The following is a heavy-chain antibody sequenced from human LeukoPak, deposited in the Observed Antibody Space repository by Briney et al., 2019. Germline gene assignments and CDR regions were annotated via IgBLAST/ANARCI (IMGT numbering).Heavy chain of an antibody. J-gene: IGHJ6*02. V-gene: IGHV4-4*07. D-gene: IGHD1-26*01. CDR2: IYTSGST. CDR3: ARVSRELGMGYYYYGMDV. CDR1: GGSISSYY. Sequence: PSETLSLTCTVSGGSISSYYWSWIRQPAGKGLEWIGRIYTSGSTNYNPSLKSRVTMSVDTSKNQFSLKLSSVTAADTAAYYCARVSRELGMGYYYYGMDVWGQGTTVTVSS.